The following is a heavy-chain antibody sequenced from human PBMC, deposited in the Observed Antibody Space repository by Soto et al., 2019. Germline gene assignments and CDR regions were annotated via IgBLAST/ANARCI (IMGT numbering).Heavy chain of an antibody. CDR1: GYTFTSSD. D-gene: IGHD6-19*01. J-gene: IGHJ4*02. CDR2: MHPNSGIT. Sequence: QVQLVQSGAEVKKPGASGKVSCKASGYTFTSSDISWVRQATGQGLEWLGWMHPNSGITGYTQKFQGRVTMTRNTSISTAYMELSSLRSEDTAVYYCAVGFRSGWVFDYWGQGALVTVSS. CDR3: AVGFRSGWVFDY. V-gene: IGHV1-8*01.